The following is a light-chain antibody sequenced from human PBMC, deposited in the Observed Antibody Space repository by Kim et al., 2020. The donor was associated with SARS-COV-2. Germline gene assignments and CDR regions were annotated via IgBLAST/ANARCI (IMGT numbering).Light chain of an antibody. Sequence: SYELTQPPSVSVSPGQTASITCSGDKLGDKYACWYQQKPGQSPVLGIYQDSKRPSGIPERFSGSNSGNTATLTISGTQAMDEADYYCQAWDSSHVVFGGGTQLTVL. CDR1: KLGDKY. CDR2: QDS. CDR3: QAWDSSHVV. V-gene: IGLV3-1*01. J-gene: IGLJ2*01.